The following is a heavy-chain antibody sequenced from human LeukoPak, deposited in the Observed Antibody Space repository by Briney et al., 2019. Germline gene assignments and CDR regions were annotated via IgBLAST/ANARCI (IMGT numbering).Heavy chain of an antibody. J-gene: IGHJ4*02. CDR3: ARDKGSGSSGYFFFDY. CDR1: GGTFSSYA. CDR2: IIPIFGTA. D-gene: IGHD3-22*01. Sequence: SVKVSCKASGGTFSSYAISWVRQAPGQGLEWMGRIIPIFGTANYAQKFQGRVTITTDESTSTAYMELSCLRSEDTAVYYCARDKGSGSSGYFFFDYWGQGTLVTVSS. V-gene: IGHV1-69*05.